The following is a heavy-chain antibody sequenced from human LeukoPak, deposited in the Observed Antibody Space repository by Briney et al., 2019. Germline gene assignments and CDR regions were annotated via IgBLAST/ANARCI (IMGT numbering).Heavy chain of an antibody. CDR1: GFTFGSYS. J-gene: IGHJ4*02. CDR2: ISTSISYI. CDR3: ARAIFSSGWYLADY. V-gene: IGHV3-21*01. D-gene: IGHD6-19*01. Sequence: GGSLRLSCAASGFTFGSYSMNWVRQAPGKGLEWVSSISTSISYIYYADSVKGRFTISRDNAKNSLYLQMNSLRAEDTAVYYCARAIFSSGWYLADYWGQGTLVTVSS.